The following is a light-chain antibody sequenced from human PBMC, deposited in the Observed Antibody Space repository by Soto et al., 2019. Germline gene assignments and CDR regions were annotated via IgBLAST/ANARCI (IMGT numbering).Light chain of an antibody. CDR1: QGFSSDS. J-gene: IGKJ1*01. CDR2: GAS. Sequence: EIVLTQSPGTLSLSPGERATLSCRASQGFSSDSLAWYQQKPGQAPRLLISGASSRATGIPDRFSGSGSGTDFTLTICRLEPEDFAMYYCLLYGHLPGTFGPGTKVDIK. CDR3: LLYGHLPGT. V-gene: IGKV3-20*01.